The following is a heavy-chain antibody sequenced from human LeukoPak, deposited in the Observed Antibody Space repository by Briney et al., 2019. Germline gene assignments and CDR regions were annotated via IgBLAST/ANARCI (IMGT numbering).Heavy chain of an antibody. CDR1: GGSIRSNLYY. J-gene: IGHJ5*02. CDR2: IFYSGNT. V-gene: IGHV4-39*07. Sequence: SETLSLTCSVSGGSIRSNLYYWAWIRQSPGKGLEWIGSIFYSGNTYYNSSLKSRVTISVDTSKNQFSLNLTSVTAADTAVYYCAKEVAGPWGQGTRVTVSS. CDR3: AKEVAGP.